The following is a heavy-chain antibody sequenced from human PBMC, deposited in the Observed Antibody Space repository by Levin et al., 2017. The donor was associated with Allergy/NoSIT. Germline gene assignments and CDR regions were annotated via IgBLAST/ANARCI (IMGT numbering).Heavy chain of an antibody. V-gene: IGHV1-2*06. CDR1: GYTFTGYY. CDR2: INPNSGGT. CDR3: ARVGSSWAIDY. D-gene: IGHD6-13*01. J-gene: IGHJ4*02. Sequence: ASVKVSCKASGYTFTGYYMHWVRQAPGQGLEWVGRINPNSGGTNYAQKVQGRVTMTRDTSISTAYMELSRLRSDDTAVYYCARVGSSWAIDYWGQGTLVTVSS.